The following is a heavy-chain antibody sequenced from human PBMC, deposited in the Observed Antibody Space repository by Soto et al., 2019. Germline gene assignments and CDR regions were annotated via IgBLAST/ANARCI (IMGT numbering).Heavy chain of an antibody. J-gene: IGHJ4*02. CDR1: GFTFSSDA. CDR2: ISSNGGST. Sequence: EVQPVESGGGLVQPGGSLRLSCAASGFTFSSDAMHWVRQAPGKGLEYVSAISSNGGSTYYANSVKGRFTISRDNSKNPMYLQMGSLRAEDMAVYYCARSGGYIGYEQYHFDFWGQGALLSVSS. D-gene: IGHD5-12*01. CDR3: ARSGGYIGYEQYHFDF. V-gene: IGHV3-64*01.